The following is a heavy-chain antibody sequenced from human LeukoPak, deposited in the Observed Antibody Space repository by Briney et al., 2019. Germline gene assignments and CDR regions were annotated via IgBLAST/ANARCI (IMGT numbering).Heavy chain of an antibody. CDR2: IYYSGST. Sequence: PSETLSLTCTVSGGSISSGGYYWSWIRQHPGKGLEWIGYIYYSGSTYYNPSLKSRVTISVDTSENQFSLKLSSVTAADTAVYYGAREPRLGGDYQVDYWGQGTLVTVSS. CDR1: GGSISSGGYY. CDR3: AREPRLGGDYQVDY. D-gene: IGHD7-27*01. V-gene: IGHV4-31*03. J-gene: IGHJ4*02.